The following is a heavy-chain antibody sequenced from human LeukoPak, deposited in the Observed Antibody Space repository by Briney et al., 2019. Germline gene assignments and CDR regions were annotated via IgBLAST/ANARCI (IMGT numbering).Heavy chain of an antibody. CDR2: ISGSGGST. Sequence: GGSLGLSCAASGFTFSSYAMSWVRQAPGKGLEWVSAISGSGGSTYYADSVKGRFTISRDNSKNTLYLQMNSLRAEDTAVYYCAKDLVGALWYFDYWGQGTLVTVSS. CDR1: GFTFSSYA. V-gene: IGHV3-23*01. CDR3: AKDLVGALWYFDY. J-gene: IGHJ4*02. D-gene: IGHD1-26*01.